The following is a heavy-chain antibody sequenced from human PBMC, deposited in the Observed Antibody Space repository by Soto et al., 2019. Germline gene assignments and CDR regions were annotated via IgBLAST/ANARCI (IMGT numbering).Heavy chain of an antibody. CDR3: ARLNMDYGDFLSYYYGMDV. J-gene: IGHJ6*02. Sequence: GESLKISCKGSGYSFTSYWIGWVRQMPGKGLEWMGIIYPGDSDTRYSPSFQGQVTISADKSISTAYLQWSSLKASGTAMYYCARLNMDYGDFLSYYYGMDVWGQGTTVTVSS. D-gene: IGHD4-17*01. V-gene: IGHV5-51*01. CDR2: IYPGDSDT. CDR1: GYSFTSYW.